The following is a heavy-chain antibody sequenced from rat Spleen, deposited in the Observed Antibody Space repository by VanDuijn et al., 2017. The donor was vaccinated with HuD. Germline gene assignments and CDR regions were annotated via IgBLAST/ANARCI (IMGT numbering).Heavy chain of an antibody. CDR2: ISYGDSSGHSST. Sequence: EVQLVESDGGLVQPGRSLKLSCAASGFTYSNFPMAWVRQAPTKGLEWVATISYGDSSGHSSTYYRDSVKGRFTISRDNAKSTLSLQMDSLRSEDTATYYCVRQDTSGYSNWFAYWGQGTLVTVSS. CDR1: GFTYSNFP. V-gene: IGHV5-29*01. D-gene: IGHD4-3*01. J-gene: IGHJ3*01. CDR3: VRQDTSGYSNWFAY.